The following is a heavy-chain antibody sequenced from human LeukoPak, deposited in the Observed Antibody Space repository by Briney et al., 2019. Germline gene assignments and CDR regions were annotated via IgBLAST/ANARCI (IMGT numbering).Heavy chain of an antibody. CDR2: ISYDGSNK. J-gene: IGHJ4*02. V-gene: IGHV3-30-3*01. D-gene: IGHD3-10*01. Sequence: GGSLRLSCAASGFTFSSYAMHWVRQAPGKGLEWVAVISYDGSNKYYADSVKGRFTISRDNSENTLYLQMNSLRAEDTAVYYCARDLWFGELYYWGQGTLVTVSS. CDR1: GFTFSSYA. CDR3: ARDLWFGELYY.